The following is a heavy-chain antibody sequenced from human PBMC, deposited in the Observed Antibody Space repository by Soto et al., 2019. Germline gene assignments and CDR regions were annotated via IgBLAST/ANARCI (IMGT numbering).Heavy chain of an antibody. CDR2: IYYSGST. V-gene: IGHV4-59*08. D-gene: IGHD2-21*01. CDR3: ARRNLVLYYMDV. Sequence: QVQLQESGPGLVKPSETLSLTCTVSGGSISSYYWSWIRQPPGKGLEWIGYIYYSGSTNYNPSLKSRVPISVDTSKNQFSLKLSSVTAADTAVYYCARRNLVLYYMDVWGKGTTVTVSS. CDR1: GGSISSYY. J-gene: IGHJ6*03.